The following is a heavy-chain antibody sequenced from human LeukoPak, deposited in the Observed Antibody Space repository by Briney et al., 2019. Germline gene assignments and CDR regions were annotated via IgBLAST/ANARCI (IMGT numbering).Heavy chain of an antibody. Sequence: GGSLRLSCAASGFTVSNNYMSWVRQAPGKGLEWIAVIYSGGSTFHADSVKGSFIISRDNSKNTLYLQMNSLRVEDTAVYYCATGTHPGNWGQGTLVTVSS. CDR2: IYSGGST. CDR1: GFTVSNNY. V-gene: IGHV3-66*01. D-gene: IGHD1-26*01. CDR3: ATGTHPGN. J-gene: IGHJ4*02.